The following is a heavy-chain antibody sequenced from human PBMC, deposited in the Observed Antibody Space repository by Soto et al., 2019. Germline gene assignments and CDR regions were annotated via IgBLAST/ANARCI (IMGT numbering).Heavy chain of an antibody. Sequence: EVQLVESGGGLVQPGGSLRLSCAASGFTFSNYDMHWVRQVTGKGLEWVSAIGAAGDTYYPDSVKGRFTISRENAKHSLYLQMSSLRAEDTAVYYCASGGWGSSWYEGGSRIDYWGQGALVTVS. CDR3: ASGGWGSSWYEGGSRIDY. J-gene: IGHJ4*02. CDR1: GFTFSNYD. CDR2: IGAAGDT. D-gene: IGHD6-13*01. V-gene: IGHV3-13*01.